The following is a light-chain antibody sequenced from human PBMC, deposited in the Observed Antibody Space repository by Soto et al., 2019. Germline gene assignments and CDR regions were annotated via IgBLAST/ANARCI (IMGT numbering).Light chain of an antibody. CDR3: CSYAGSRIFPNV. V-gene: IGLV2-23*02. CDR2: EVS. Sequence: QSVLTQPASVSGSPGQSITISCTGTSSDVGSYNLVSWYQQHPGKAPKLMIYEVSKRPSGVSNRFSGSKSGNTASLTISGLQAEDEADYNCCSYAGSRIFPNVFGNGAKLTVL. J-gene: IGLJ1*01. CDR1: SSDVGSYNL.